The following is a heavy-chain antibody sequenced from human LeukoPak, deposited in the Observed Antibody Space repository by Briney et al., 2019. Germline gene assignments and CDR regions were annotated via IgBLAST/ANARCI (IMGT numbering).Heavy chain of an antibody. CDR2: INPNSGGT. CDR1: GYTFTGYY. V-gene: IGHV1-2*02. CDR3: ARHKMVRGVTLVRGPLQIDY. D-gene: IGHD3-10*01. Sequence: ASVKVSCKASGYTFTGYYMHWARQAPGQGLEWMGWINPNSGGTNYARKFQGRVTMTRDTSISTAYMELSRLRSDDTAVYYCARHKMVRGVTLVRGPLQIDYWGQGTLVTVSS. J-gene: IGHJ4*02.